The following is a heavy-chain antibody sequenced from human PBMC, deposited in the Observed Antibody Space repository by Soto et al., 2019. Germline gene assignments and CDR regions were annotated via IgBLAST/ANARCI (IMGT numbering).Heavy chain of an antibody. CDR3: ARGLIAARQKLSYYYYMDV. J-gene: IGHJ6*03. V-gene: IGHV4-34*01. Sequence: QVQLQQWGAGLLKPSETLSLTCAVYGGSFSGYYWSWIRQPPGKGLEWIGAINHSRSTHYNPSIKSIVTISVDTSKNRFSLKLSSVTAAHTAVYYCARGLIAARQKLSYYYYMDVWGKGTTVTVSS. CDR2: INHSRST. D-gene: IGHD6-6*01. CDR1: GGSFSGYY.